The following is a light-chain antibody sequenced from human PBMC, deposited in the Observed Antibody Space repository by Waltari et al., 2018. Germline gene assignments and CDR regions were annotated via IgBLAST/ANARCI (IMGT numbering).Light chain of an antibody. J-gene: IGKJ2*01. CDR2: GAS. CDR3: QQYGSSVMYT. CDR1: QSLTRRY. Sequence: EIVLTQSPGTLSLSPGERATLSCRASQSLTRRYLAWYQQKFGQAPRLLLYGASSRAAGIPDRFSGSGSGTDFTLTISRREPEDFAVYYCQQYGSSVMYTFGQGTKLEIK. V-gene: IGKV3-20*01.